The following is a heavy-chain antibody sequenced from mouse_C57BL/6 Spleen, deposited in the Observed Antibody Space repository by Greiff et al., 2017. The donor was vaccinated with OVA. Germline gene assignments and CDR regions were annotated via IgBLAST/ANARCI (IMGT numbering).Heavy chain of an antibody. CDR3: ARRGNYYGSSIFDY. V-gene: IGHV1-20*01. D-gene: IGHD1-1*01. CDR2: INPYNGDT. Sequence: VQLQQSGPELVKPGDSVKISCKASGYSFTGYFMNWVMQSHGKSLEWIGRINPYNGDTFYNQKFKGKATLTVDKSSSKAHMELRSLTSEDSAVYYCARRGNYYGSSIFDYWGQGTTLTVSS. J-gene: IGHJ2*01. CDR1: GYSFTGYF.